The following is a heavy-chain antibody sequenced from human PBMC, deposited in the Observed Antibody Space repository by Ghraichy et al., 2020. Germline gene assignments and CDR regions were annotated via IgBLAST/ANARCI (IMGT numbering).Heavy chain of an antibody. Sequence: SETLSLTCTVSGGSISSYYWSWIRQPPGKGLEWIGYIYTSGSTNYNPSLKSRVTISVDTSKNQFSLKLSSVTAADTAVYYCARTRTGTRYHDYWGQGTLVTVSS. CDR2: IYTSGST. J-gene: IGHJ4*02. CDR3: ARTRTGTRYHDY. V-gene: IGHV4-4*09. D-gene: IGHD1-7*01. CDR1: GGSISSYY.